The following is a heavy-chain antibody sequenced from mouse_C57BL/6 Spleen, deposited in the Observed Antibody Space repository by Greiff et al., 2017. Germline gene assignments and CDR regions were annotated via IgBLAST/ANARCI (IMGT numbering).Heavy chain of an antibody. CDR2: IYPGSGNT. J-gene: IGHJ4*01. Sequence: VKLQESGAELVRPGASVKLSCKASGYTFTDYYINWVKQRPGQGLEWIARIYPGSGNTYYNEKFKGKATLTADKSSSTAYMQLSSLTSEDSAVYFCARAPYDGYSLYAMDYWGQGTSVTVSS. CDR3: ARAPYDGYSLYAMDY. CDR1: GYTFTDYY. V-gene: IGHV1-76*01. D-gene: IGHD2-3*01.